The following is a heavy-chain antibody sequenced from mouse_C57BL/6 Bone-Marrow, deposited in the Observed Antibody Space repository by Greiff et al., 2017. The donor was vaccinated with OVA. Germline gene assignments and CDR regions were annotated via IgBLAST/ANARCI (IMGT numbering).Heavy chain of an antibody. D-gene: IGHD2-4*01. CDR1: GFTFSSYG. V-gene: IGHV5-6*02. CDR2: ISSGGSYT. Sequence: DVMLVESGGDLVKPGGSLKLSCAASGFTFSSYGMSWVRQTPDKRLEWVATISSGGSYTYYPDSFKGRFTISRDNAKNTLYLQLSSLKSEDTAMYYCARRAYYDYDRWYFDVWGTGTTVTVSS. CDR3: ARRAYYDYDRWYFDV. J-gene: IGHJ1*03.